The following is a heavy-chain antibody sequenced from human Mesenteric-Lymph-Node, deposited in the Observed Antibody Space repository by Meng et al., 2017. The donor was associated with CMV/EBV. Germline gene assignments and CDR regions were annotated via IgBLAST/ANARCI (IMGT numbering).Heavy chain of an antibody. D-gene: IGHD1-26*01. CDR1: GATFSSFE. CDR2: IYSGGST. CDR3: AREGVGATTYSLYYFDY. J-gene: IGHJ4*02. V-gene: IGHV3-66*01. Sequence: GGSLRLSCAASGATFSSFELNWVRQAPGKGLEWVSVIYSGGSTYYADSVKGRFTISRDNAKNSLYLQMNSLRAEDTAVYYCAREGVGATTYSLYYFDYWGQGTLVTVSS.